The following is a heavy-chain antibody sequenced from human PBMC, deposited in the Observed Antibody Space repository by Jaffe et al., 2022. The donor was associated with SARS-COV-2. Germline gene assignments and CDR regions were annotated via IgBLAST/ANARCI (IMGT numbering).Heavy chain of an antibody. CDR3: AVTTVKKKGGAFDI. CDR1: GFTFSSYE. Sequence: EVQLVESGGGLVQPGGSLRLSCAASGFTFSSYEMNWVRQAPGKGLEWVSYISSSGSTIYYADSVKGRFTISRDNAKNSLYLQMNSLRAEDTAVYYCAVTTVKKKGGAFDIWGQGTMVTVSS. CDR2: ISSSGSTI. V-gene: IGHV3-48*03. J-gene: IGHJ3*02. D-gene: IGHD4-17*01.